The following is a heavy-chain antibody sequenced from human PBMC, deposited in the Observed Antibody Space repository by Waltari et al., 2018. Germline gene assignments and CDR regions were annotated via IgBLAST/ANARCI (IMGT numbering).Heavy chain of an antibody. V-gene: IGHV1-2*06. CDR3: ARVDHRATNYYYGFDH. J-gene: IGHJ4*02. D-gene: IGHD3-22*01. CDR1: GYSFPGYY. Sequence: QVQLVQSGAEVTKPGASVKVSCEASGYSFPGYYIHWVRQAPGQGLEWMGRISPTTYSTDYAEKFQGRITLTTDTSINTAYMELTGLTSDDTAIFFCARVDHRATNYYYGFDHWGQGTLVTVSS. CDR2: ISPTTYST.